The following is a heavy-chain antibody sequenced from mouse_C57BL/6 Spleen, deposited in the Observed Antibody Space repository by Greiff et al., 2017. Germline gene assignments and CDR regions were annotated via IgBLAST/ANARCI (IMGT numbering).Heavy chain of an antibody. CDR3: AFHRDDFDY. V-gene: IGHV14-3*01. Sequence: VQLQQSVAELVRPGASVKLSCTASGFYIHNTYMHWVKQTPEQGLEWIGRIDPANGHTKYAPKFQGTDTITADTSSNTAYLQLSSLTSEDTAIYYGAFHRDDFDYWGQGTTLTVSS. CDR1: GFYIHNTY. CDR2: IDPANGHT. J-gene: IGHJ2*01. D-gene: IGHD3-3*01.